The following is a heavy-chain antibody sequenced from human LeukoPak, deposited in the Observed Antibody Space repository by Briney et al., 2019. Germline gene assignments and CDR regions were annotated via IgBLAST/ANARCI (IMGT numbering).Heavy chain of an antibody. CDR1: GFTFSSYA. D-gene: IGHD4-11*01. J-gene: IGHJ4*02. CDR2: ISYDGSNK. V-gene: IGHV3-30*04. CDR3: AKESARYSNGYFDY. Sequence: QPGRSLRLSCAASGFTFSSYAMHGVRQAPGKGLEWVAVISYDGSNKYYADSVKGRFTISRDNSKNTLYLQMNSLRAEDTAVYYCAKESARYSNGYFDYWGQGSLVTVSS.